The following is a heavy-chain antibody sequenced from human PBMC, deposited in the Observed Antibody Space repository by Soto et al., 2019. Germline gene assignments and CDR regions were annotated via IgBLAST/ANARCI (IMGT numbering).Heavy chain of an antibody. CDR3: ARVRYFDWLPQGLWFDP. Sequence: SETLSLTCTVSGGSISSYYWSWIRQPPGKGLEWIGYIYYSGSTNYNPSLKSRVTISVDTSKNQFSLKLSSVTAADTAVYYCARVRYFDWLPQGLWFDPWGQGTLVTVSS. CDR1: GGSISSYY. V-gene: IGHV4-59*01. CDR2: IYYSGST. J-gene: IGHJ5*02. D-gene: IGHD3-9*01.